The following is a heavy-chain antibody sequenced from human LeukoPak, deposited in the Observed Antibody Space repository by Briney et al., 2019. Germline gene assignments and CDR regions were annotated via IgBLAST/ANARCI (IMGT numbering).Heavy chain of an antibody. CDR1: GGSVSSGSYY. Sequence: PSETLSLTCTVSGGSVSSGSYYWSWIRQPPGKGLEWIGYIYYSGSTNYNPSLQSRVTISADTSKNQFSLKLRSVTTADTAVYYCAREAFSSGPHDYWGQGTLVTVSS. J-gene: IGHJ4*02. CDR2: IYYSGST. D-gene: IGHD6-19*01. CDR3: AREAFSSGPHDY. V-gene: IGHV4-61*01.